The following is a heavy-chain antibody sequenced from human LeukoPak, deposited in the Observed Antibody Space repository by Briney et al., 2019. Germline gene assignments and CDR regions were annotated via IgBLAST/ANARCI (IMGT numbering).Heavy chain of an antibody. J-gene: IGHJ4*02. CDR2: ISYDGSNK. Sequence: GGSLRLSCAASGFTFSTYGMHWVRQAPGKGLEWVAVISYDGSNKYYADSVKGRFTISRDNSKNTLYLQMNSLRAEDTAVYYCARGGRGHRYCSGGSCQSDLDYWGQGTLVTVSS. D-gene: IGHD2-15*01. V-gene: IGHV3-30*03. CDR1: GFTFSTYG. CDR3: ARGGRGHRYCSGGSCQSDLDY.